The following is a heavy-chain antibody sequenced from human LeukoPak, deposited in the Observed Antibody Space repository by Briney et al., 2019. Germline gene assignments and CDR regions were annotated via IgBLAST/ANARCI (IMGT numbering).Heavy chain of an antibody. V-gene: IGHV3-23*01. CDR1: GFTFSSYA. CDR3: ARGNSGHCTGATCYALDY. D-gene: IGHD2-2*01. J-gene: IGHJ4*02. CDR2: ISNDFGT. Sequence: PGGSLRLSCAASGFTFSSYAISFLRRAPGKGLEWVSAISNDFGTYHADSVKGLFTISRDNSRNTLYLQMTSLRAEDTAVYYCARGNSGHCTGATCYALDYWGQGTLVTVSS.